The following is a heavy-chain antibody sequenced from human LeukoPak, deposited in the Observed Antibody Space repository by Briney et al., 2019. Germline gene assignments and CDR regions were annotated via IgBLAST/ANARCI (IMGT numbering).Heavy chain of an antibody. D-gene: IGHD2-15*01. CDR1: GYTFTGYY. CDR2: INPNSGGT. V-gene: IGHV1-2*02. J-gene: IGHJ5*02. Sequence: GASVKVSCKASGYTFTGYYMHWVRQAPGQGLEWMGWINPNSGGTNYAQKFQGRVTMTRDTSISTAYMGLSRLRSDDTAVYYCAAGYCSGGSCYVGDWFDPWGQGTLVTVSP. CDR3: AAGYCSGGSCYVGDWFDP.